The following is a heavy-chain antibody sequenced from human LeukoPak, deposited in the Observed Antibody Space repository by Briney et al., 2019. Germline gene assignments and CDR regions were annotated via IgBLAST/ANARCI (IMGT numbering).Heavy chain of an antibody. D-gene: IGHD3-22*01. V-gene: IGHV3-23*01. J-gene: IGHJ3*02. CDR2: ISGSGGST. CDR1: GFTFSSYA. Sequence: PGGSLRLSCAASGFTFSSYAMSWVRQAPGKGLEWVSAISGSGGSTYYADSVKGRFTISRDNSKNTLYLQMNSLRAEDTAVYYCAKDRGSYDSSGYLLADAFDIWGQGTMVTVSS. CDR3: AKDRGSYDSSGYLLADAFDI.